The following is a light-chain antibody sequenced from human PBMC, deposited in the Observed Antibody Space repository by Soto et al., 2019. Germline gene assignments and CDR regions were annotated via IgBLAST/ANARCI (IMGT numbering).Light chain of an antibody. Sequence: DIQMTQSPSIISASAGDSATITCRASQNIRNLLAWYQQKPGKAPKPLIYDASTLKTGVPSRFSGSGSGSEFNFTITGLQPDDFATYFCQQYNTYATFGQGTGLEIK. CDR3: QQYNTYAT. CDR1: QNIRNL. J-gene: IGKJ5*01. CDR2: DAS. V-gene: IGKV1-5*01.